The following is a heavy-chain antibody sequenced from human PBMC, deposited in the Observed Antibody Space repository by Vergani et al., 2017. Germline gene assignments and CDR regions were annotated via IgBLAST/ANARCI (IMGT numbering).Heavy chain of an antibody. CDR3: VRDQVTMLRGSDALDI. CDR1: GFTFGYYA. V-gene: IGHV3-49*03. Sequence: EVQLVESGGDLVQPGRSLRLSCTASGFTFGYYAMDWFRQAPGQGLEWVGGIRSKAYGQATISAASVKGRFTISRDDSKSRAYLQMNNLQTEDTAMYYCVRDQVTMLRGSDALDIWGQGTMVTVSS. CDR2: IRSKAYGQAT. D-gene: IGHD3-10*01. J-gene: IGHJ3*02.